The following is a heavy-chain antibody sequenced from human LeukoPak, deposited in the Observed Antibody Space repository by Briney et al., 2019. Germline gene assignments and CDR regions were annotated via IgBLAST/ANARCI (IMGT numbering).Heavy chain of an antibody. V-gene: IGHV1-46*01. J-gene: IGHJ5*02. D-gene: IGHD4-17*01. Sequence: ASVKVSCKASGYTFTSYYMHWVRQAPGQGLEWMGVINPSGGSTSYAQKFQGTVTMTRDTSTSTVYMELSSLRSEDTAVYYCARATVTLNWFDPWGQGTLVTVSS. CDR1: GYTFTSYY. CDR3: ARATVTLNWFDP. CDR2: INPSGGST.